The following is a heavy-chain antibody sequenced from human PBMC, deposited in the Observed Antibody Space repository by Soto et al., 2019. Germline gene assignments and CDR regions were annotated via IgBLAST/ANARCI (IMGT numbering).Heavy chain of an antibody. CDR2: IYTSAST. J-gene: IGHJ6*02. V-gene: IGHV4-4*07. CDR3: AKDREEGYNFYYGMDV. CDR1: GSTVKSYS. D-gene: IGHD5-12*01. Sequence: DTPSLTCRVSGSTVKSYSWSWIRKSSGKGLEWIGRIYTSASTNYSPSFKGRVTLSVDTSENQVFLKLTSVAAADTAIYYCAKDREEGYNFYYGMDVWGQGATVTVS.